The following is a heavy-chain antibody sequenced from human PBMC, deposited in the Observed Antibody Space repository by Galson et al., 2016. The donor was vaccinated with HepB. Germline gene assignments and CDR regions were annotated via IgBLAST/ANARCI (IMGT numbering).Heavy chain of an antibody. Sequence: SLRLSCAGSGFNFDXXAMHXXRQSXXXGLXXVAGXXWDXSSIGXGDSXXGRFIISRDNAKNSLYLEMNSLSVEDTAXXYCAKDRSYASGSYNGGDFHYWGQGTLVTVSS. D-gene: IGHD3-10*01. CDR3: AKDRSYASGSYNGGDFHY. J-gene: IGHJ4*02. V-gene: IGHV3-9*01. CDR2: XXWDXSSI. CDR1: GFNFDXXA.